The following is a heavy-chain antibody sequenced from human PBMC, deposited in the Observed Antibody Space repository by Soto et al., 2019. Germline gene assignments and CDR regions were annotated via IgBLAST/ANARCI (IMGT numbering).Heavy chain of an antibody. V-gene: IGHV3-30-3*01. J-gene: IGHJ4*02. CDR3: ARDPTMASNCDY. CDR2: ISYDGSNK. Sequence: QVQLVESGGGVVQPGRSLRLSCAASGFTFSSYAMHWVRQAPGKGLEWVAVISYDGSNKYYADSVKGRFTIYRNNSKNALYLQVNSLRAEHTAVYYCARDPTMASNCDYWGQGTLDNVSS. D-gene: IGHD5-12*01. CDR1: GFTFSSYA.